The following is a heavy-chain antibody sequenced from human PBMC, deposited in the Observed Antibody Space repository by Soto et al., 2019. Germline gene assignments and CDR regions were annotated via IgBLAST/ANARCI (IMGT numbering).Heavy chain of an antibody. Sequence: QLQLKESGSGLVNPSQTLSLTCAVSGGSVSSAGYSWSWIRQPPGKGLEWIGYIYRSGSTYYNPSLKPRVAISVDRSKDQFSLKLNSVTAADTAVYYCARMTTLYYFDHWGQGTLVIVSS. D-gene: IGHD4-4*01. CDR1: GGSVSSAGYS. J-gene: IGHJ4*02. CDR3: ARMTTLYYFDH. CDR2: IYRSGST. V-gene: IGHV4-30-2*01.